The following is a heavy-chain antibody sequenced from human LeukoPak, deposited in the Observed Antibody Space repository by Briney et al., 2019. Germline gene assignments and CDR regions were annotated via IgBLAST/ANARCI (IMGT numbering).Heavy chain of an antibody. CDR2: ISGSGGST. V-gene: IGHV3-23*01. J-gene: IGHJ3*02. Sequence: GGPLRLSCAASGFTFSSYAMSWVRQAPGKGLEWVSAISGSGGSTYYADSVKGRFTISRDNSKNTLYLQMNSLRAEDTAVYYCARVPAALNDAFDIWGQGTMVTVSS. CDR1: GFTFSSYA. D-gene: IGHD2-2*01. CDR3: ARVPAALNDAFDI.